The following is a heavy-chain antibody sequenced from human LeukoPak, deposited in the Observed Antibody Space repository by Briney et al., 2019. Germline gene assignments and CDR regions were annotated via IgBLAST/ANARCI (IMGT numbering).Heavy chain of an antibody. CDR2: IYYSGST. Sequence: PSETLSLTCTVSGGSISSGGYYWSWIRQHPGKGLEWIGYIYYSGSTYYNPSLKSRVTISVDTSKNQFSLKLSSVTAADTAVYYCARVPRLSLARGAPKYYFDYWGQGTLVTVSS. D-gene: IGHD2/OR15-2a*01. CDR1: GGSISSGGYY. J-gene: IGHJ4*02. V-gene: IGHV4-31*03. CDR3: ARVPRLSLARGAPKYYFDY.